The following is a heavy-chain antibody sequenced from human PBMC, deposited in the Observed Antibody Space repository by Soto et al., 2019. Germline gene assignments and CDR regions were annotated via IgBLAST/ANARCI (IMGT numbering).Heavy chain of an antibody. CDR1: GYTFTSYA. CDR2: INAGNGNT. V-gene: IGHV1-3*01. Sequence: ASVKVSCKASGYTFTSYALHWVRQAPGQRLEWMGWINAGNGNTKYSQKLQGRVTMTTDTSTSTAYMELRSLRSDDTAVYYCAREGGYFGVPWAYYFDMDSWGQGTTVTVSS. J-gene: IGHJ6*02. CDR3: AREGGYFGVPWAYYFDMDS. D-gene: IGHD3-16*01.